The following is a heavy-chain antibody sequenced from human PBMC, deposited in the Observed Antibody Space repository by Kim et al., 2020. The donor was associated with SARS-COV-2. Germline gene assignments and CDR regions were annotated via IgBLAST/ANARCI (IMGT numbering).Heavy chain of an antibody. J-gene: IGHJ5*02. Sequence: GGSLRLSCVGSGFTFGDFAMHWVRQAPGKGLEWVSGIAWKSVKIGYGDSVKGRFTISRDDAKNSLYLEMNSLKPEDTAMYYCAKSFRFWEWMLAIDHWG. D-gene: IGHD3-3*01. CDR2: IAWKSVKI. CDR1: GFTFGDFA. CDR3: AKSFRFWEWMLAIDH. V-gene: IGHV3-9*01.